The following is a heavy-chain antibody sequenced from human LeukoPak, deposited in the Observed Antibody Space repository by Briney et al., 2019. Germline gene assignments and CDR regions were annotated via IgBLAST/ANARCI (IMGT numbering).Heavy chain of an antibody. CDR2: IYHSGST. Sequence: SETLSLTCAVSGGSISSSNWWSWARQPPGKGLEWIGEIYHSGSTNYNPSLKSRVTISVDKSKNQFSLKLSSVTAADTAVYYCARVGVSSSWHNWFDPWGQGTLITVSS. CDR3: ARVGVSSSWHNWFDP. V-gene: IGHV4-4*02. D-gene: IGHD6-13*01. CDR1: GGSISSSNW. J-gene: IGHJ5*02.